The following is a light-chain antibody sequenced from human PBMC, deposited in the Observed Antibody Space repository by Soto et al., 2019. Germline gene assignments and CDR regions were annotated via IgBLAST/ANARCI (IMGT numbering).Light chain of an antibody. Sequence: ESRLRQSPGPLTKYPGERATLSCRASQSVTSSYLAWYQQKPGQAPRLLIYGASSRATGIPDRLSGSGSGTDFTLTISRLEPEDFAVYYCQHYGSSPGTFGQVTKV. V-gene: IGKV3-20*01. J-gene: IGKJ1*01. CDR2: GAS. CDR3: QHYGSSPGT. CDR1: QSVTSSY.